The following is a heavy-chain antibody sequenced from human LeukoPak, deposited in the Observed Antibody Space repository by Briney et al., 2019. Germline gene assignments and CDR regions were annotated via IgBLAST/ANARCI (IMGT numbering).Heavy chain of an antibody. Sequence: GGSLRLSCAASGFTFSSYGMHWVRQAPGKGLEWVAVIWYDGSNKYYADSVKGRFTISRDNSKNTLYLQMNSLRAEDTAVYYCARERVWFGESDYYYGMDVWGKGATVTVSS. J-gene: IGHJ6*04. CDR2: IWYDGSNK. D-gene: IGHD3-10*01. CDR1: GFTFSSYG. V-gene: IGHV3-33*01. CDR3: ARERVWFGESDYYYGMDV.